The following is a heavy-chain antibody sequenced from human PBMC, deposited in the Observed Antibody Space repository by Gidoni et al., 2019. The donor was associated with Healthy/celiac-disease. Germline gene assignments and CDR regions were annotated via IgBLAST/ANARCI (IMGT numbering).Heavy chain of an antibody. V-gene: IGHV3-30*18. CDR2: ISYDGSNK. D-gene: IGHD6-13*01. CDR3: AKDLEQQLDYYYYGMDV. J-gene: IGHJ6*02. Sequence: QVQLVESGGGVVQPGRSLRLSCAASGFTFSSSGMHWVRQAPGKGLEWVAVISYDGSNKYYADSVKGRFTISRDNSKNTLYLQMNSLRAEDTAVYYCAKDLEQQLDYYYYGMDVWGQGTTVTVSS. CDR1: GFTFSSSG.